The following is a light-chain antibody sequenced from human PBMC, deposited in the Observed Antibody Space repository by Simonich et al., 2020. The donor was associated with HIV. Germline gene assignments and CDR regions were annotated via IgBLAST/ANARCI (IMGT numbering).Light chain of an antibody. CDR2: AAS. Sequence: DIQMTQSTSSLSASVGDRVTVACLESQSIRTYLNCYHKKPGKAPKLLIYAASSLQSGVPSRFSGSGSGTDFTLTINSLQPEDFATYYCHQSYSNPRTFGQGTKLEIK. CDR3: HQSYSNPRT. V-gene: IGKV1-39*01. J-gene: IGKJ2*01. CDR1: QSIRTY.